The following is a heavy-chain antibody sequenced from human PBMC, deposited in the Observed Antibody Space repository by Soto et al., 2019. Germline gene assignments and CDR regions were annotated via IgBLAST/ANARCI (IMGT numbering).Heavy chain of an antibody. D-gene: IGHD3-10*01. CDR2: INHSGSV. J-gene: IGHJ4*02. Sequence: QVHLQQWGAGLLKPSQTLSLSCVVDGGAFNGYYWTWIRQPPGKGLEWIGEINHSGSVDYNPSLNRRVAISIDTSKNQFSLTLPSVTAADTSVYYCARAGAALVRGSIGGFDYWGQGSLVTVSS. V-gene: IGHV4-34*02. CDR1: GGAFNGYY. CDR3: ARAGAALVRGSIGGFDY.